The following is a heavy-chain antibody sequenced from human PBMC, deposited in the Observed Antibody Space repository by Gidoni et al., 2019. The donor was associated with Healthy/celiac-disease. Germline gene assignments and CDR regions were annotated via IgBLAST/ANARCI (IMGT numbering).Heavy chain of an antibody. Sequence: EVQLVESGGVVVQPGGSLRLSCAASGFTFDDYTMHWVRQAPGKGLECVSLISWDGGSTYYADSVKGRFTISRDNSKNSLYLQMNSLRTEDTALYYCAKDVIAAASTGDYYYYGMDVWGQGTTVTVSS. V-gene: IGHV3-43*01. D-gene: IGHD6-13*01. CDR2: ISWDGGST. CDR1: GFTFDDYT. CDR3: AKDVIAAASTGDYYYYGMDV. J-gene: IGHJ6*02.